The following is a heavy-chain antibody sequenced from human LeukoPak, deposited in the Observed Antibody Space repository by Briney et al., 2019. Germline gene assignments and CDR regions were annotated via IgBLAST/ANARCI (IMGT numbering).Heavy chain of an antibody. CDR2: IYYSGST. D-gene: IGHD3-22*01. Sequence: SETLSLTCTVSGGSISSSSYYWGWIRQPPGKGLEWIGSIYYSGSTYYNPSLKSRVTISVDTSKNQFSLKLSSVTAADTAMYCCASYYYDSSGYTWYYFDYWGQGTLVTVSS. CDR3: ASYYYDSSGYTWYYFDY. V-gene: IGHV4-39*07. CDR1: GGSISSSSYY. J-gene: IGHJ4*02.